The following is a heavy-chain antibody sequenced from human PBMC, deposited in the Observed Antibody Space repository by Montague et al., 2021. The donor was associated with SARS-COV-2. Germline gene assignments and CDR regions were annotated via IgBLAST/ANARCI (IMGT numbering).Heavy chain of an antibody. CDR2: IYYSGST. Sequence: SETLSLTCTVSGGSISSYSWSWIRHPPAKGLEWIGYIYYSGSTNYNPSLKSRVTIAVDTSKNQFSLKLSSGIAAATAVYYCARHTSERITMVQAFDIWGQGTMVTVSS. V-gene: IGHV4-59*08. J-gene: IGHJ3*02. D-gene: IGHD3-10*01. CDR1: GGSISSYS. CDR3: ARHTSERITMVQAFDI.